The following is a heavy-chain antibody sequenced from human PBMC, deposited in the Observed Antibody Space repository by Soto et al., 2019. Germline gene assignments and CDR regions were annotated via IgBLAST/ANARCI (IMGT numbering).Heavy chain of an antibody. CDR2: ISGSGGST. CDR3: AKGLYYDFWSGYGMDV. CDR1: GFTFSSYA. V-gene: IGHV3-23*01. D-gene: IGHD3-3*01. J-gene: IGHJ6*02. Sequence: GGSLRLSCAASGFTFSSYAMSWVRQAPGKGLEWVSAISGSGGSTYYADSVKGRFTISRDNSKNTLYLQMNSLRAEDTAVYSCAKGLYYDFWSGYGMDVWGQGTTVTV.